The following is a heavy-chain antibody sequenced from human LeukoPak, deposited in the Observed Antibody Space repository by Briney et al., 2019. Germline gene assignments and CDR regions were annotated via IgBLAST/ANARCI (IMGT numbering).Heavy chain of an antibody. CDR3: ARYYSGWYYFDY. CDR1: GYSFTSHY. Sequence: ASVKVSFKASGYSFTSHYMHWVRQAPGQGLEWMGLINPRGTATRYAESFQGRLTLTRDLSTSTDYMELSSLRSDDTAVYFCARYYSGWYYFDYWGQGTLVTVSS. J-gene: IGHJ4*02. CDR2: INPRGTAT. V-gene: IGHV1-46*01. D-gene: IGHD6-19*01.